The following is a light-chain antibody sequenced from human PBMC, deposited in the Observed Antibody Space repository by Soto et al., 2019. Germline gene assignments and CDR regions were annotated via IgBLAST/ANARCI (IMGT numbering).Light chain of an antibody. CDR2: KAS. CDR3: QQYKSYSVT. CDR1: QSISSW. J-gene: IGKJ1*01. Sequence: DIQMTQSPSTLSASVGDRVTITCRASQSISSWLAWYQQKPGKAPKLLIYKASSLESGVPSRFSVSGSVTEFTLTISSLQPDDFATYYCQQYKSYSVTFGQGTKVEIK. V-gene: IGKV1-5*03.